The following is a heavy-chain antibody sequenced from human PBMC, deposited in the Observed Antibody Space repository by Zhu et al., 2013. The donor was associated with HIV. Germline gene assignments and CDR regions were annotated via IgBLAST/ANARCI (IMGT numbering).Heavy chain of an antibody. J-gene: IGHJ4*02. V-gene: IGHV1-2*02. CDR1: GYTFTGYY. CDR3: ARDQKKFWSGSPHPH. D-gene: IGHD3-3*01. CDR2: INPNSGGT. Sequence: QVQLVQSGAEVKKPGASVKVSCKASGYTFTGYYMRWVRQAPGQGLEWMGWINPNSGGTNYAQKFQGRVTMTRDTSISTAYMELSRLRSDDTAVYYCARDQKKFWSGSPHPHWGQGTPGHRLL.